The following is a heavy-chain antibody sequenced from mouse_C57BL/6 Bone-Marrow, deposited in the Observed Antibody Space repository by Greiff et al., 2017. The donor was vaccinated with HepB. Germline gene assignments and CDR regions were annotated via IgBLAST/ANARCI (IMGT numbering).Heavy chain of an antibody. D-gene: IGHD1-1*01. Sequence: VQLQQSGAELVMPGASVKLSCKASGYTFTSYWMHWVKQRPGQGLEWIGEIDPSDSYTNYNQKFKGKSTLTVDKSSSTAYMQLSSLTSEDSAVYYCARSPHYYGSSSFDYWGQGTTLTVSS. J-gene: IGHJ2*01. CDR3: ARSPHYYGSSSFDY. CDR2: IDPSDSYT. CDR1: GYTFTSYW. V-gene: IGHV1-69*01.